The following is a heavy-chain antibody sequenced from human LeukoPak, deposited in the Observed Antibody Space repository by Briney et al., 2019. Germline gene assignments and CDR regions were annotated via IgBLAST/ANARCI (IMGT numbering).Heavy chain of an antibody. CDR2: IIPIFGTA. J-gene: IGHJ5*02. D-gene: IGHD2-15*01. V-gene: IGHV1-69*13. Sequence: GASVKVSCKASGGTFSSYAISWVRQAPGQGLEWMGGIIPIFGTANYAQKFQGRVTITADESTSTAYMELSSLRSEDTAVHYCARDACSGGSCYLSWFDPWGQGTLVTVSS. CDR1: GGTFSSYA. CDR3: ARDACSGGSCYLSWFDP.